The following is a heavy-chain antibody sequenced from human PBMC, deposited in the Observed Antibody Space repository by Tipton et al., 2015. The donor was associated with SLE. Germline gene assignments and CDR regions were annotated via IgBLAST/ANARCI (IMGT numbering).Heavy chain of an antibody. CDR1: GGSISSADYY. CDR3: ARGVAGYYFNCFMDV. CDR2: LHSTGYS. Sequence: GLVKPSETLSLTCSVSGGSISSADYYWSWIRQSAEKGLEWIGRLHSTGYSNYNPSLKSRVTMSLDTSKNQFSLRLTSVTAADTAVYYCARGVAGYYFNCFMDVWGKGTTVTVSS. J-gene: IGHJ6*03. D-gene: IGHD5/OR15-5a*01. V-gene: IGHV4-4*07.